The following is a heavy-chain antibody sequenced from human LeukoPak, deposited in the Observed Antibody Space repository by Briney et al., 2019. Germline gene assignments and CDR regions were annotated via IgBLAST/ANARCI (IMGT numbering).Heavy chain of an antibody. J-gene: IGHJ6*02. V-gene: IGHV3-30*18. D-gene: IGHD5-18*01. Sequence: QPGGSLRLSCAASGFTFSSYGMHWVRQAPGKGLEWVAVISYDGSNKYYADSVKGRFTISRDNSKNTLYLQMNSLRAEDTAVYYCAKDLRVGYGLAYYYYGMDVWGQGTTVTVSS. CDR1: GFTFSSYG. CDR3: AKDLRVGYGLAYYYYGMDV. CDR2: ISYDGSNK.